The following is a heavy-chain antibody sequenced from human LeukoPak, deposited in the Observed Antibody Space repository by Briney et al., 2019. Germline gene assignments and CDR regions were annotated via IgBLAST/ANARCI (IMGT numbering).Heavy chain of an antibody. D-gene: IGHD3-22*01. Sequence: ASVKVPSKAYSRPFTKYGICRVPPDPEKKIEWMGWISAYNGNTNYAQKLQGRVTMTTDTSTSTAYMELRSLRSDDTAVYYCARDSSGYRPLGAFDIWCQGTMVTV. J-gene: IGHJ3*02. CDR3: ARDSSGYRPLGAFDI. CDR1: SRPFTKYG. V-gene: IGHV1-18*01. CDR2: ISAYNGNT.